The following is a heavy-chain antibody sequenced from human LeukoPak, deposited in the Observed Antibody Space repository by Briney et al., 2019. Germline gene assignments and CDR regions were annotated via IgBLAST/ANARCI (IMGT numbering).Heavy chain of an antibody. J-gene: IGHJ4*02. D-gene: IGHD5-24*01. CDR1: GYTFTSYY. CDR3: AKTPVGMVTLDY. CDR2: INPGGGST. V-gene: IGHV1-46*01. Sequence: ASVKVSCKASGYTFTSYYMHWVRQAPGQGLEWMGIINPGGGSTSYAQKFQGRVTMTRDMSTSTVYMELSSLRSEDTAVYYCAKTPVGMVTLDYWGQGTLVTVSS.